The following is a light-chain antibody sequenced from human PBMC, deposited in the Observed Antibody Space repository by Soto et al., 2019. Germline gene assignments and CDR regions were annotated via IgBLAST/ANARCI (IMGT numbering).Light chain of an antibody. CDR3: SSYTTTITLV. V-gene: IGLV2-8*01. CDR2: GVT. Sequence: QSVLTQPPSASGSPGQSVTISCTGTSSDVGGYDYVSWYQQHPGKAPKLMIYGVTIRPSGVSDRFSGSKSGNTASLTVSGLQAEDEADYYCSSYTTTITLVFGGGTKVTVL. CDR1: SSDVGGYDY. J-gene: IGLJ2*01.